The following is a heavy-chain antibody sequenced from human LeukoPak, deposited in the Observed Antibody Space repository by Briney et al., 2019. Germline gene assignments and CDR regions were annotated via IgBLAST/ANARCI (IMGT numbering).Heavy chain of an antibody. Sequence: SETLSLTRTDSGGSIRSYYWRWIRQPPGKGLERIGELNHSGSTNYSPSLKSRVTISVDTSKIQFSLKLGSVTAADTAVYYCARAVGATTGRGGLWNYPYYYYMDVWGKGTTVTVSS. D-gene: IGHD1-26*01. CDR3: ARAVGATTGRGGLWNYPYYYYMDV. CDR1: GGSIRSYY. V-gene: IGHV4-34*01. CDR2: LNHSGST. J-gene: IGHJ6*03.